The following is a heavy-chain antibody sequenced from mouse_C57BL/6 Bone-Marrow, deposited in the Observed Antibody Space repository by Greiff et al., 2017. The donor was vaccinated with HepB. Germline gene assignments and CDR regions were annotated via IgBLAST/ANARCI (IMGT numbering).Heavy chain of an antibody. D-gene: IGHD3-3*01. Sequence: DVMLVESGGGLVKPGGSLKLSCAASGFTFSSYAMSWVRQTPEKRLEWVATISDGGSYTYYPDNVKGRFTISRDNAKNNLYLQMSHLKSEDTAMYYCARDREGGFAYWGQGTLVTVSA. J-gene: IGHJ3*01. V-gene: IGHV5-4*01. CDR3: ARDREGGFAY. CDR1: GFTFSSYA. CDR2: ISDGGSYT.